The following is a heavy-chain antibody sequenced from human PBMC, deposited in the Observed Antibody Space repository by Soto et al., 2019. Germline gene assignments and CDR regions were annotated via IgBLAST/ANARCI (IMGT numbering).Heavy chain of an antibody. V-gene: IGHV3-23*01. CDR3: AKDHLGWIAASGTVDY. CDR1: GFTFCSYA. D-gene: IGHD6-13*01. CDR2: ISGRGGST. Sequence: EVKLLESGGGLVQPGGSLRLSCAASGFTFCSYAMSWVRQAPGTGQVWVSAISGRGGSTYYADSVKGRFTISRDNSKNTLDLQLNSLRAEDKAVYYCAKDHLGWIAASGTVDYWGQRTLVTVSS. J-gene: IGHJ4*02.